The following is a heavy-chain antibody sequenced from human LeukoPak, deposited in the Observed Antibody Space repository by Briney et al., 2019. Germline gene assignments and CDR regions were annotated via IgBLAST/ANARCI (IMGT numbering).Heavy chain of an antibody. CDR3: ARSAAVRGVIINYFDY. D-gene: IGHD3-10*01. CDR1: GFTFSSYS. CDR2: ISSSSSYI. Sequence: GGSLRLSCAASGFTFSSYSMNWVRQAPGKGLEWVSSISSSSSYIYYADSVKGRFTISRDNAKNSLYLQMNSRRAEDTAVYYCARSAAVRGVIINYFDYWGQGTLVTVSS. V-gene: IGHV3-21*01. J-gene: IGHJ4*02.